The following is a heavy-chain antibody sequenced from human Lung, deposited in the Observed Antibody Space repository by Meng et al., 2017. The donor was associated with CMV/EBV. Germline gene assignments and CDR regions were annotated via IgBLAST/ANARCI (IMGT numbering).Heavy chain of an antibody. CDR1: GYRFTSYW. CDR2: IYPGDSDI. V-gene: IGHV5-51*01. Sequence: EFXKISXEGFGYRFTSYWIGWVRQMPGRGLEWMGIIYPGDSDIRYSPSFDGQVIISADKTVSTAYLQWSSLKASDSATYYCARVEMSTSWAFDYWGQGTXVTVSS. J-gene: IGHJ4*02. CDR3: ARVEMSTSWAFDY. D-gene: IGHD5-24*01.